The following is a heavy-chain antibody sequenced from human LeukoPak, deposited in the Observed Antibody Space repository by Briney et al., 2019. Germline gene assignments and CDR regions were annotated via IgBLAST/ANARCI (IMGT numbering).Heavy chain of an antibody. CDR2: TNSDGSST. CDR3: ASRLRFLEWAWAPDYYYYYMDV. V-gene: IGHV3-74*01. J-gene: IGHJ6*03. Sequence: PGGSLRLSCAASGFTFSSYWMHWVRQAPGKGLVWVSRTNSDGSSTSYADSVKGRFTISRDNAKNTLYLQMNSLRAEDTAVYYCASRLRFLEWAWAPDYYYYYMDVWGKGTTVTVSS. D-gene: IGHD3-3*01. CDR1: GFTFSSYW.